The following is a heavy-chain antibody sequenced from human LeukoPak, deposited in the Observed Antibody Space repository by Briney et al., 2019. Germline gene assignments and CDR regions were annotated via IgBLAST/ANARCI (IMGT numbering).Heavy chain of an antibody. Sequence: SVKVSCKASGGTFSSYTISWVRQAPGQGLEWMGRIIPILGIANYAQKFQGRVTITADKSTSTAYMELSSLRSEDTAVHYCARDDSSSYYYFDYWGQGTLVTVSS. J-gene: IGHJ4*02. V-gene: IGHV1-69*04. D-gene: IGHD6-6*01. CDR3: ARDDSSSYYYFDY. CDR2: IIPILGIA. CDR1: GGTFSSYT.